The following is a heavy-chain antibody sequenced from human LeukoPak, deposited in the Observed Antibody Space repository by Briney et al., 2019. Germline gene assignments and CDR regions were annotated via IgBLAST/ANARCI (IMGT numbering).Heavy chain of an antibody. CDR2: ISGSGGST. CDR1: GFTFSSYP. J-gene: IGHJ4*02. D-gene: IGHD2-2*01. V-gene: IGHV3-23*01. CDR3: AKDHCSSTSCSGYFDY. Sequence: PGGSLRLSCAASGFTFSSYPMSWVRQAPGKGLDWVSTISGSGGSTYYADSVKGRFTISRDNSKNTLYLQMNSLRAEDTAVYYCAKDHCSSTSCSGYFDYWGQGTLVTVSS.